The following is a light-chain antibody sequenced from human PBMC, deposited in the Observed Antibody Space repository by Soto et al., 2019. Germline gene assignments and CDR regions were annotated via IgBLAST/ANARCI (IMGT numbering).Light chain of an antibody. V-gene: IGLV2-23*02. J-gene: IGLJ1*01. CDR3: SSYAGTNTFL. CDR1: SSDFGTYNV. Sequence: QSALTQPASVSGSPGQSITISCTGTSSDFGTYNVVSWYQQRPGEAPKLMIYQVTKRPSGVSNRFSGSKSGNTASLTISGLQAEDEAHYYCSSYAGTNTFLFGTGTKVPS. CDR2: QVT.